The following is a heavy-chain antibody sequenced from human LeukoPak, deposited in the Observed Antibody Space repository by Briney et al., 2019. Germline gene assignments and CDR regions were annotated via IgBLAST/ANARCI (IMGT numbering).Heavy chain of an antibody. J-gene: IGHJ5*02. CDR3: ARLTYYYDSSGQNWFDP. V-gene: IGHV1-3*01. CDR1: GYTFTNYA. CDR2: IDAGNGNT. D-gene: IGHD3-22*01. Sequence: ASVKVSCKASGYTFTNYAMHWVRQAPGQRLEWMGWIDAGNGNTKYSQKFQGRVTITRDTSASTAYMEVSSLRSEDTAVYYCARLTYYYDSSGQNWFDPWGQGTLVTVSS.